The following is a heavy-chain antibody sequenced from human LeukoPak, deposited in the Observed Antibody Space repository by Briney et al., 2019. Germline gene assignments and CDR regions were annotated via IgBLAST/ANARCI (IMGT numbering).Heavy chain of an antibody. CDR2: IIPIFGTA. CDR3: VRDPEWELQPNDDAFDI. CDR1: GGTFSSYA. Sequence: GASVKVSCKASGGTFSSYAISWVRQAPGQGLEWMGGIIPIFGTANYAQKFQGRVTITADKSTSTAYMELSSLRSEDTAVYYCVRDPEWELQPNDDAFDIWGQGTMVTVSS. J-gene: IGHJ3*02. V-gene: IGHV1-69*06. D-gene: IGHD1-26*01.